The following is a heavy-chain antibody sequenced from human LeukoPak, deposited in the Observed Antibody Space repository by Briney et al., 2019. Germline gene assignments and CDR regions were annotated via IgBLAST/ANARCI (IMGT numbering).Heavy chain of an antibody. CDR2: ISYAGSNK. CDR1: GFTFSSYA. CDR3: ARRYCSSTNCHAPFDY. J-gene: IGHJ4*02. D-gene: IGHD2-2*01. Sequence: PGGSLRLSCAAPGFTFSSYAMHWVRQAPGKGLEWVAVISYAGSNKYYADSVKGRFTISRDNSKNTLYLQMHSLRPEDTAVYYCARRYCSSTNCHAPFDYWGQGTLVTVSS. V-gene: IGHV3-30-3*01.